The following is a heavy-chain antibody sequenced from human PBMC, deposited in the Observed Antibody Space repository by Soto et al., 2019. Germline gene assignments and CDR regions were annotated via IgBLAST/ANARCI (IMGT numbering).Heavy chain of an antibody. V-gene: IGHV1-46*01. D-gene: IGHD3-16*01. CDR1: GYTFTDYY. CDR2: INPTDGST. J-gene: IGHJ4*02. CDR3: ARDPRGTASRFDY. Sequence: QVQLVQSGAEVKKPGASVKVSCTASGYTFTDYYIHWVRQAPGQGLEWMGIINPTDGSTSYPQKFQDRVTMTRVTSTSSVYMELSSLTSEDTAIYYCARDPRGTASRFDYWGQGTLVTVSS.